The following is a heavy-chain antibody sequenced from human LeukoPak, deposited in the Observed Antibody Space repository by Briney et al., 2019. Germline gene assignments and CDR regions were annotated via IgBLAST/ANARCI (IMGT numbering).Heavy chain of an antibody. D-gene: IGHD3-10*01. CDR3: ARATMVQGVITPPFDY. CDR1: GYTFTSYG. CDR2: ISAYNGNT. J-gene: IGHJ4*02. Sequence: GASVKVSCKASGYTFTSYGISRVRQAPGQGLEWMGWISAYNGNTNYAQKLQGRVTMTTDTFTSTAYMELRSLRSDDTAVYYCARATMVQGVITPPFDYWGQGTLVTVSS. V-gene: IGHV1-18*01.